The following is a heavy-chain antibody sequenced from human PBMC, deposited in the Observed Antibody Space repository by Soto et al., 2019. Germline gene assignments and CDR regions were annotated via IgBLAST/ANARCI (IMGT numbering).Heavy chain of an antibody. D-gene: IGHD1-1*01. Sequence: SETLSLTCTVSGGSISSSSYYWGWIRQPPGKGLEWIGSIYYSGSTYYNPSLKSRVTISVDTSKNQFSLKLSSVTAADTAVYYCAGVSKLERPDYWGQGTLVTVSS. CDR1: GGSISSSSYY. V-gene: IGHV4-39*01. CDR2: IYYSGST. CDR3: AGVSKLERPDY. J-gene: IGHJ4*02.